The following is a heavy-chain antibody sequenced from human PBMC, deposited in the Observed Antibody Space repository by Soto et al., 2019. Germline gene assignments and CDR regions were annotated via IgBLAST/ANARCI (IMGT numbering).Heavy chain of an antibody. Sequence: EVQVLESGGGLVQPGGSLRLSCTISGFTFSDYDMTWVRQAPGKGLEWVSVISGSGQTTYYANSVKGRFTISRDASQNTVYLHMSGLRVKDTAMYYCAKGSRSSPSNSCQDFWGQGTLVTVSS. J-gene: IGHJ4*02. CDR2: ISGSGQTT. CDR3: AKGSRSSPSNSCQDF. V-gene: IGHV3-23*01. D-gene: IGHD6-13*01. CDR1: GFTFSDYD.